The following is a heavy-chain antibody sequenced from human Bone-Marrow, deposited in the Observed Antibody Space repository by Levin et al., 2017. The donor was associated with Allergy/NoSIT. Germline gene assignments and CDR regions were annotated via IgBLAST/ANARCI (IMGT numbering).Heavy chain of an antibody. Sequence: GESLKISCATSGFSLSDYAMNWVRQAPGKGLEWFSIISASGDDTYYADSVKGRFTISRDISKSTLYLQMNSLGAEDTAVYYCAKDRWCSEGLGPPDYWGQGTLVTVSS. CDR1: GFSLSDYA. D-gene: IGHD2-8*01. J-gene: IGHJ4*02. V-gene: IGHV3-23*01. CDR3: AKDRWCSEGLGPPDY. CDR2: ISASGDDT.